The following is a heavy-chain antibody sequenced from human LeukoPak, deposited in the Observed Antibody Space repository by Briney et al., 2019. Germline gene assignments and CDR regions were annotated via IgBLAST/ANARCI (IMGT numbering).Heavy chain of an antibody. V-gene: IGHV4-34*01. Sequence: SESLSLTCAVYGGSFSGYYLSWIRQPPGKGLEWVGEINHSGSTNYNPSLKSRVTISVGTSKNQFSLKLTSITAADTAVYYCARVRGGTYNHYFDYWGQGTLITVS. CDR1: GGSFSGYY. CDR2: INHSGST. J-gene: IGHJ4*02. CDR3: ARVRGGTYNHYFDY. D-gene: IGHD5-24*01.